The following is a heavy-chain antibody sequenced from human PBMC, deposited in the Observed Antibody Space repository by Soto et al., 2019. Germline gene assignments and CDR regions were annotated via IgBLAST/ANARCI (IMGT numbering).Heavy chain of an antibody. CDR3: ARWSYLDY. D-gene: IGHD3-3*01. V-gene: IGHV3-23*01. CDR2: ISGSDGKT. CDR1: GFSFGSYA. J-gene: IGHJ4*02. Sequence: XGSLRLSCSASGFSFGSYALSWVRQAPGKGLEWVSTISGSDGKTFYADAVKGRFSISRDTSQNTLYLQMNSLRADDTAIYYCARWSYLDYWGQGTRVTVSS.